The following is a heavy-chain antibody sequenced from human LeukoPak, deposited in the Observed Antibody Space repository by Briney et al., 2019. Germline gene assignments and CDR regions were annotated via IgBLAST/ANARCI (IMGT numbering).Heavy chain of an antibody. V-gene: IGHV4-59*08. CDR2: IYYSGST. CDR3: ARQRYYDYVWGSYRYSQDAFDI. D-gene: IGHD3-16*02. J-gene: IGHJ3*02. CDR1: DGSISSYY. Sequence: SETLSLTCTVSDGSISSYYWSWIRQPPGKGLEWIGYIYYSGSTNYNPSLKSRVTISVDTSKNQFSLKLSSVTAADTAVYYCARQRYYDYVWGSYRYSQDAFDIWGQGTMVTVSS.